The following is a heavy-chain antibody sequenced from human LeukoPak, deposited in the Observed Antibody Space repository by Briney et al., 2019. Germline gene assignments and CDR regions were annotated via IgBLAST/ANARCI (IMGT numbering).Heavy chain of an antibody. CDR1: GFTFSSYS. D-gene: IGHD2-15*01. CDR3: ARRACSGGSCYSG. V-gene: IGHV3-48*01. CDR2: ISSSSTI. J-gene: IGHJ4*02. Sequence: GGSLRLSCAASGFTFSSYSMNWVRQAPGKGLEWVSYISSSSTIYYADSVKGRFTISRDNAKNSLYLQMNSLRAEDTAVYYCARRACSGGSCYSGWGQGTLVTVSS.